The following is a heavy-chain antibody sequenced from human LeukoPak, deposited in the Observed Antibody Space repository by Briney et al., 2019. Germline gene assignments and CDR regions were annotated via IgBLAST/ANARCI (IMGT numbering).Heavy chain of an antibody. J-gene: IGHJ4*02. CDR2: ISHSGTT. V-gene: IGHV4-4*02. D-gene: IGHD2/OR15-2a*01. CDR3: TRENRPFCPFAY. CDR1: GGSIDITNY. Sequence: SGTLSLTCAVSGGSIDITNYWSWVRQAPGKGLEWIGEISHSGTTNYSPSLRSRVAMSLDRANNQFSLNLSSVTDADTAVYYCTRENRPFCPFAYWGQGVLVTVSS.